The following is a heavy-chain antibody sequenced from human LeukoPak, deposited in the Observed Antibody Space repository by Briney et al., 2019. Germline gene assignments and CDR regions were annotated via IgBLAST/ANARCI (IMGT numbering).Heavy chain of an antibody. J-gene: IGHJ4*02. V-gene: IGHV3-33*01. CDR3: ARDNDHYYDSSGYTEAYYFDY. CDR2: IWYDGSNK. CDR1: GFTFSSYG. Sequence: GRSLRLSCAASGFTFSSYGMQWVRQAPGKGLEGVAVIWYDGSNKYYADSVKGRFTISRDNSKTTLYLQMNSLRAKDTAVYYCARDNDHYYDSSGYTEAYYFDYWGQGTLVTVSS. D-gene: IGHD3-22*01.